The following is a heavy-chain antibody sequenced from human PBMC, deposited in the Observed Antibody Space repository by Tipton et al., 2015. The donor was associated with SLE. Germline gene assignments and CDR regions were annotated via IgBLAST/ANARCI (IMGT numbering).Heavy chain of an antibody. D-gene: IGHD5-12*01. Sequence: LRLSCTVSGFSISSDGFYWIWIRQHPDKVLEWIGYIYYTGTTQYNPSLKSRLTISLDTSKNQFSLRLSSVTAADTATYYCARAGEYGDYEATDYWGQGTLVAVSS. CDR1: GFSISSDGFY. V-gene: IGHV4-31*03. CDR3: ARAGEYGDYEATDY. J-gene: IGHJ4*02. CDR2: IYYTGTT.